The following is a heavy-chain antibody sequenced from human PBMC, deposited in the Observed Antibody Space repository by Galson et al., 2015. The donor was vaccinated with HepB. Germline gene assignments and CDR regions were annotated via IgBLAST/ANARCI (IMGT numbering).Heavy chain of an antibody. J-gene: IGHJ4*02. Sequence: SLRLSCAASGFTFSNSWMSWVRQAPGKGLDWVANIKQDGSEEYYVDSVKGRFTISRDNSKNSLYLQMNSLRAEDTAVYYCARVRPAGNDYWGQGTLVTVSS. D-gene: IGHD1-1*01. CDR1: GFTFSNSW. CDR3: ARVRPAGNDY. V-gene: IGHV3-7*03. CDR2: IKQDGSEE.